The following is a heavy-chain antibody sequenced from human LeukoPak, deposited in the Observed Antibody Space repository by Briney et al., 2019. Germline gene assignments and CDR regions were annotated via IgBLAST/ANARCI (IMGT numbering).Heavy chain of an antibody. Sequence: SVTVSCTASGYTFTGYYMHWVRQAPGQGLEWMGGIIPIFGTANYAQKFQGRVTITADESTSTAYMELSSLRSEDTAVYYCASSLPYGSSHGYDAFDIWGQGTMVTVSS. D-gene: IGHD1-26*01. J-gene: IGHJ3*02. CDR2: IIPIFGTA. CDR3: ASSLPYGSSHGYDAFDI. V-gene: IGHV1-69*13. CDR1: GYTFTGYY.